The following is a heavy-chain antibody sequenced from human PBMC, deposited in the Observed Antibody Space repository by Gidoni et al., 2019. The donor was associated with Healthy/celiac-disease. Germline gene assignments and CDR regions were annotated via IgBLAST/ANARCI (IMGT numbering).Heavy chain of an antibody. D-gene: IGHD5-18*01. CDR1: GGSISSGDYH. CDR3: ARATGYSYGAFDY. V-gene: IGHV4-30-4*01. CDR2: IYYSGST. J-gene: IGHJ4*02. Sequence: QVQLQESGPGLVKPSKTLSLTCTFSGGSISSGDYHWSWVRQPPGKGLEWIGYIYYSGSTYYNPSLKSRLTISVDTSKNQFSLKLSSVTAADTALYYCARATGYSYGAFDYWGQGILVTVSS.